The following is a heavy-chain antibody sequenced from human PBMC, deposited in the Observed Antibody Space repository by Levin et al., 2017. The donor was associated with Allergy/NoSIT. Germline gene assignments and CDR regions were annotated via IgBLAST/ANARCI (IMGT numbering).Heavy chain of an antibody. CDR3: ARDSGGVIAAAATYPDYYFDY. V-gene: IGHV4-4*02. Sequence: TSSETLSLTCAVSGGSISSRNWWSWVRQPPGKGLEWIGEIDHSGSTNYNPSLKSRVTISVDKSKNQFSLQLSSVTAADTAVYYCARDSGGVIAAAATYPDYYFDYWGQGTLVTVSS. CDR2: IDHSGST. CDR1: GGSISSRNW. J-gene: IGHJ4*02. D-gene: IGHD6-13*01.